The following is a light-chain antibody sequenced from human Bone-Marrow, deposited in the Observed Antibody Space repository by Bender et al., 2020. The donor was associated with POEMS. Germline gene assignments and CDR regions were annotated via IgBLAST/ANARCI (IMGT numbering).Light chain of an antibody. CDR1: SYALGNYYF. CDR3: SSYRSSGTHVV. V-gene: IGLV2-14*03. Sequence: QSDLTQPASVSGSPGQSITISCITSSYALGNYYFVSWYQQHPGKAPKLLIYHLTDRASGVSDRFFGYKSGNTASLTISGLQAEDEAVYYCSSYRSSGTHVVFGGGTKLTVL. CDR2: HLT. J-gene: IGLJ2*01.